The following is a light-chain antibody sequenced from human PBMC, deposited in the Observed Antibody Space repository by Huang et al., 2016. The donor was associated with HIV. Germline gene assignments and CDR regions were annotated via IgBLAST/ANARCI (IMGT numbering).Light chain of an antibody. CDR2: SAP. Sequence: IQMTQPPTSLTASVGDRVSIVCRASQSISTYWNWYQQKPGKAPKHLISSAPTLHSGGASRFSGSGSGAEFTLTIRGLQHDDFATYYCQQSYSALSSFGPGTRL. CDR3: QQSYSALSS. V-gene: IGKV1-39*01. CDR1: QSISTY. J-gene: IGKJ5*01.